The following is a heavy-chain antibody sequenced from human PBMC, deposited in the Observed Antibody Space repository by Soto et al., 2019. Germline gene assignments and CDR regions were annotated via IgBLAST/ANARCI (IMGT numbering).Heavy chain of an antibody. CDR2: VYYTGST. D-gene: IGHD1-20*01. CDR3: ARGWDNWNYVDY. J-gene: IGHJ4*02. Sequence: SETLSLTCTVSGASIRSTDYYWSWIRQAPGKGLEWIGYVYYTGSTYYNPSLMSRVTISVDTSKNQFSLKLSSVAAADTAVYYCARGWDNWNYVDYWGQGTLVTVSS. V-gene: IGHV4-30-4*01. CDR1: GASIRSTDYY.